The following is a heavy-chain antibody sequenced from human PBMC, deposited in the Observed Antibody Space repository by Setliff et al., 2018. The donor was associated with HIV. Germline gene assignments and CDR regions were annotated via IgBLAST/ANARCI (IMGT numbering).Heavy chain of an antibody. D-gene: IGHD6-19*01. J-gene: IGHJ4*01. V-gene: IGHV1-69*05. Sequence: GASVKVSCKTSGGTFSSYAVSWVRQAPGQGLEWMGGIIPAFGTANYAQKFQGRVTITTDESTSTAYMELSGLRSEDTAVYFCARDGLLVAGIRFDYWGQGTLVTALL. CDR1: GGTFSSYA. CDR3: ARDGLLVAGIRFDY. CDR2: IIPAFGTA.